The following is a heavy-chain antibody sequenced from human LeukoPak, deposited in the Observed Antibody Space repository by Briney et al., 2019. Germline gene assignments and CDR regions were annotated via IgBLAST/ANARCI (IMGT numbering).Heavy chain of an antibody. CDR2: INTNTGNP. V-gene: IGHV7-4-1*02. J-gene: IGHJ4*02. D-gene: IGHD1-26*01. Sequence: ASVKVSCKASGYTFTSYAMNWVRQAPGQGLEWMGWINTNTGNPTYAQGFTGRFVFSLDTSVSTAYLQISSLKAEDTAVCYCASLYTESGSYFEYWGQGTLVTVSS. CDR3: ASLYTESGSYFEY. CDR1: GYTFTSYA.